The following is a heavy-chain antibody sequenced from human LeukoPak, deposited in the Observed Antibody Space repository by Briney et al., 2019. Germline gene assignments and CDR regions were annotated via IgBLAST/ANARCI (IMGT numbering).Heavy chain of an antibody. J-gene: IGHJ4*02. CDR2: INPSGGST. CDR3: ARDPYCGGDCHYFDS. CDR1: GYTFTSYY. V-gene: IGHV1-46*01. Sequence: ASVKVSCKASGYTFTSYYMHWVRQAPGQGLEWMGIINPSGGSTSYAQKFQGRVTMTRDTSTSTVYMELSSLRSEDTAVYYCARDPYCGGDCHYFDSWGQGTLVIVSS. D-gene: IGHD2-21*02.